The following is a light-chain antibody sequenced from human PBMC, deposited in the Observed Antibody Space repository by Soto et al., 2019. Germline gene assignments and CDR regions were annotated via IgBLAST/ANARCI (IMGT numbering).Light chain of an antibody. Sequence: QSVLTQPASVSGSPGQSITISCTGTSSGVGGYNYVSWYQQHPGKAPKLMIYEVSNRPSRVSNRFSGSKSGNTASLTISGLQAEDEADYYCSSYTRSSTPDVYGTGTKVTVL. CDR1: SSGVGGYNY. CDR3: SSYTRSSTPDV. CDR2: EVS. J-gene: IGLJ1*01. V-gene: IGLV2-14*01.